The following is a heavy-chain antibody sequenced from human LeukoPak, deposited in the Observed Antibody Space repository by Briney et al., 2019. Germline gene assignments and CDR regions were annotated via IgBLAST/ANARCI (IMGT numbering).Heavy chain of an antibody. J-gene: IGHJ6*02. Sequence: SETLSLTCAVYGGSFSGYYWSWIRQPPGKGLEWIGEINHSGSTNYNPSLKSRVTISVDTSKNQFSLKLSSVTAADTAVYYCARAHQRRITMVRGAWDVWGQGTTVTVSS. CDR1: GGSFSGYY. CDR2: INHSGST. D-gene: IGHD3-10*01. CDR3: ARAHQRRITMVRGAWDV. V-gene: IGHV4-34*01.